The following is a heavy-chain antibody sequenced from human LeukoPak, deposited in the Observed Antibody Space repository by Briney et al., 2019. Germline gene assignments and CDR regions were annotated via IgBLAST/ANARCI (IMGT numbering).Heavy chain of an antibody. CDR1: GYTFTRCY. CDR2: INPSGGST. D-gene: IGHD3-10*01. Sequence: ASVKVSCKASGYTFTRCYMYWVRQAPGQGLEWMGIINPSGGSTNYAQKLQGRVTMTRDTSTNTVYMELSSLRSEDTAVYYCARGPSITMVRGGQWYYYMDVWGKGTTVTVSS. V-gene: IGHV1-46*04. J-gene: IGHJ6*03. CDR3: ARGPSITMVRGGQWYYYMDV.